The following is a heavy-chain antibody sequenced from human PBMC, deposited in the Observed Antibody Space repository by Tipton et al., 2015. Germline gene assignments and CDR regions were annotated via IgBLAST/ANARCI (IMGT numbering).Heavy chain of an antibody. V-gene: IGHV4-61*01. CDR3: ARDLEHGMDA. D-gene: IGHD5-24*01. CDR2: ISYSGST. J-gene: IGHJ6*02. CDR1: GGSVSTSNYY. Sequence: TLSLTCTVSGGSVSTSNYYWGWIRQSPGKGLEWIGYISYSGSTHYNPSLKRRVTISLDTSKNQFSLTLNSVTAADTAVYYCARDLEHGMDAWGQGTTVTVSS.